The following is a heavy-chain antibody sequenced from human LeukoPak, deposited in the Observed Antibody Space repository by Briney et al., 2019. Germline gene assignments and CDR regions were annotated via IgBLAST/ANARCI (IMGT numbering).Heavy chain of an antibody. CDR3: AKGAYDILTGYPDY. D-gene: IGHD3-9*01. CDR1: GFTFDDYA. CDR2: ISWNSGSI. Sequence: PGGSLRLSCAASGFTFDDYAMHWVRQAPGKGLEWVSGISWNSGSIGYADSVKGRFTISRDNAKNSLYLQMNSLRAEDTALYYCAKGAYDILTGYPDYWGQGTLVTVSS. V-gene: IGHV3-9*01. J-gene: IGHJ4*02.